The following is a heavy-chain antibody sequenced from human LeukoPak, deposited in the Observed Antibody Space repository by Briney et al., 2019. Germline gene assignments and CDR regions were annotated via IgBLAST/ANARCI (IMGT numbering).Heavy chain of an antibody. Sequence: GASVKVSCKASGYTFTSYDINWVRQATGQGLEWMGWMNPNSGNTGYAQKFQGRVTITRNTSISTAYMELSSLRSEDTAVYYCARVRGSGSYYNPYYYYYYMDVWGKGTTVTVSS. CDR2: MNPNSGNT. V-gene: IGHV1-8*01. D-gene: IGHD3-10*01. J-gene: IGHJ6*03. CDR1: GYTFTSYD. CDR3: ARVRGSGSYYNPYYYYYYMDV.